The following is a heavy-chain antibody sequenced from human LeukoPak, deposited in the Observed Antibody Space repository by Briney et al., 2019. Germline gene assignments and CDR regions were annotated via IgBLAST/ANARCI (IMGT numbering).Heavy chain of an antibody. Sequence: SETLSLTCTVSGGSISSSSYYWGWIRQPPGKGLEWIGSIYYSGSTYYNPSLKSRVTISVNTSKNQFSLKLSSVTAAGTAVYYCARAPSDCSSTSCYTGWFDPWGQGTLVTVSS. J-gene: IGHJ5*02. D-gene: IGHD2-2*02. CDR3: ARAPSDCSSTSCYTGWFDP. V-gene: IGHV4-39*07. CDR2: IYYSGST. CDR1: GGSISSSSYY.